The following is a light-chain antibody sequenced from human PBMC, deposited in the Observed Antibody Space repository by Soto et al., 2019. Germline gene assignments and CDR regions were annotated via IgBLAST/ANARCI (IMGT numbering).Light chain of an antibody. CDR2: AAS. CDR3: QQSYSTQST. Sequence: DIQMTQSPSSLSASLGDRVTITCRASQSISSYLNWYQQKPGKAPKHLIYAASSLQSGVPSRFSVSGSGTDFTLTISSRQPEDFSTYYCQQSYSTQSTFGQGTKLEIK. J-gene: IGKJ2*01. V-gene: IGKV1-39*01. CDR1: QSISSY.